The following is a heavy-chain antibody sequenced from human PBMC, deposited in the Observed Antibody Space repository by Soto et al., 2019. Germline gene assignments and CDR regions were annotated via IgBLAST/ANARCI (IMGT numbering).Heavy chain of an antibody. V-gene: IGHV3-30*18. Sequence: PGWSLRLSCASSVFTFISYGMHCARQAPGKGLAWVAVISYDGSNKYDADSVKGRFTISRDNSKNTLYLQMNSLRAEDTAVYYCAKEVTLDSSPHPNYYYYGMDVWGQGTTVTVSS. D-gene: IGHD6-13*01. CDR3: AKEVTLDSSPHPNYYYYGMDV. CDR2: ISYDGSNK. J-gene: IGHJ6*02. CDR1: VFTFISYG.